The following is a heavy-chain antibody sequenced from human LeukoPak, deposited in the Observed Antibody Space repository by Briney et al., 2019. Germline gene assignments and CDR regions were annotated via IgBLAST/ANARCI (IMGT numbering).Heavy chain of an antibody. J-gene: IGHJ4*02. Sequence: SETLSLTCSVSGASINSFYWNWIRQSPGKGLEWLGNIHYRGTTNYNPSLKSRVSLSLDTSKSQFALKVTSVTAADTAVYYCARDEYCDFQGFDYWGQGARVTVSS. D-gene: IGHD4-17*01. V-gene: IGHV4-59*13. CDR1: GASINSFY. CDR3: ARDEYCDFQGFDY. CDR2: IHYRGTT.